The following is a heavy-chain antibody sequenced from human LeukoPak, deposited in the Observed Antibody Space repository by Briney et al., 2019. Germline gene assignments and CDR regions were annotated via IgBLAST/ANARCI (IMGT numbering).Heavy chain of an antibody. CDR1: GFTFSNYA. D-gene: IGHD6-19*01. Sequence: QAGGSLRLSCAASGFTFSNYAMSWVRQAPGKGLEWVSAISGSGGNTYYADSVKGRFTISRDNSKNTLYLQVNSLRAGDTAVYYCAKDRSGWYVWDFWGQGTLVTVSS. CDR2: ISGSGGNT. CDR3: AKDRSGWYVWDF. J-gene: IGHJ4*02. V-gene: IGHV3-23*01.